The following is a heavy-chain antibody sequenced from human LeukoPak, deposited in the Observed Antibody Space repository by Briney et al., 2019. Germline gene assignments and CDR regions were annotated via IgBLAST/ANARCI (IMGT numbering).Heavy chain of an antibody. CDR2: IYYSGST. CDR1: VGSISSSSYY. J-gene: IGHJ3*02. D-gene: IGHD2-21*01. Sequence: SEALSLTCTVSVGSISSSSYYWGWIRQPPGKGLEWIGSIYYSGSTYYNPSLKSRVTISVDTSKNQFSLKLSSVTAADTAVYYCAIGHIPVVFDIWGQGTMVTVSS. V-gene: IGHV4-39*01. CDR3: AIGHIPVVFDI.